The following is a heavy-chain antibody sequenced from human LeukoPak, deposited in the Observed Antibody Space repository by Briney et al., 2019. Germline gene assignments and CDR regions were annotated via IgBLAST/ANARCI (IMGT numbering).Heavy chain of an antibody. V-gene: IGHV4-30-4*01. J-gene: IGHJ4*02. CDR3: ARESRGYSYGY. D-gene: IGHD5-18*01. Sequence: KPSETLSLTCTVSGGSISSGDYYWSWIRQPPGKGLEWIGYIYYSGSTYYNPSLRSRVTISVDTSKNQFSLKLSSVTAADTAVYYCARESRGYSYGYWGQGTLVTVSS. CDR1: GGSISSGDYY. CDR2: IYYSGST.